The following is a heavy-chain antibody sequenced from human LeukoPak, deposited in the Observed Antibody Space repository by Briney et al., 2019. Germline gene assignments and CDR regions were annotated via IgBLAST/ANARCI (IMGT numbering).Heavy chain of an antibody. CDR1: GFTFSSYA. J-gene: IGHJ4*02. Sequence: GGSLRLSCAASGFTFSSYAMSWVRQAPGKGLEWVSAISGSGGSTYYVDSVKGRFTISRDNSKNTLYLQMNSLRVEDTAVYYCARESRDYDSSGYWVNWGQGTLVTVSS. V-gene: IGHV3-23*01. D-gene: IGHD3-22*01. CDR3: ARESRDYDSSGYWVN. CDR2: ISGSGGST.